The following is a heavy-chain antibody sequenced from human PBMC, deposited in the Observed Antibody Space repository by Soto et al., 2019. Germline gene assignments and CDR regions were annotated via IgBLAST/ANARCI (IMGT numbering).Heavy chain of an antibody. CDR3: ATYDVSPH. CDR2: ISYDGAYK. D-gene: IGHD3-22*01. CDR1: GFTFSTYT. J-gene: IGHJ4*02. Sequence: QVHLVESGGGVVQPGRSLRLSCVASGFTFSTYTIHWVRQAPGKGLEWVAVISYDGAYKNYADSVKGRFAISRDNSKNTLYLQMNSLRTEDTAVYYCATYDVSPHWGPGSLVTVSS. V-gene: IGHV3-30*09.